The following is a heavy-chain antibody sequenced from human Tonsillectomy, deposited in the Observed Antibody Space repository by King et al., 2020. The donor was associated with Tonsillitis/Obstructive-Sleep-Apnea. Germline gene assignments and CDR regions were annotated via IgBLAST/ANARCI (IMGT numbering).Heavy chain of an antibody. Sequence: VQLVESGGGVVQPGRSLRLSCAASGFTFSSYGMHWVRQAPGKGLEWVAVIWYDGSNKYYADSVKGRFTISRDNSKNTLYLQMNSLRAEDTAVYYCARDGGEDCNLGYWGQGTLVTVSS. CDR2: IWYDGSNK. CDR1: GFTFSSYG. D-gene: IGHD2-15*01. CDR3: ARDGGEDCNLGY. V-gene: IGHV3-33*01. J-gene: IGHJ4*02.